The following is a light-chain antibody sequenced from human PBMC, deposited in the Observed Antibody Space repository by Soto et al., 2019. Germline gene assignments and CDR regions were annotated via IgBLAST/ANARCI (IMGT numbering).Light chain of an antibody. CDR2: DAS. J-gene: IGKJ1*01. Sequence: DIKMTQSPSTLSPSVGNRVTIPCRASQSISSWLAWYQQKPGKAPKLLIYDASSLASGVPSRFSGSGSGTEFTLTISSLQPDDFATYYCQQYNSYPGTFGQGTKVDIK. CDR3: QQYNSYPGT. V-gene: IGKV1-5*01. CDR1: QSISSW.